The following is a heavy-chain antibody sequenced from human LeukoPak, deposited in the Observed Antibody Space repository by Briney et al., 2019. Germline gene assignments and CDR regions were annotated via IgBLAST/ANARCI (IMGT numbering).Heavy chain of an antibody. D-gene: IGHD2-8*02. CDR2: ISWNTGGI. CDR3: AKDEFVASAFTGAFDI. J-gene: IGHJ3*02. Sequence: GGSLRLSCAASGFTSGVSYITYWMHWVRQAPGKGLEWVSGISWNTGGIGYTDSVKGRFTISRDNAKNSLYLQMNSLRAEDMALYYCAKDEFVASAFTGAFDIWGQGTMVTVSS. V-gene: IGHV3-9*02. CDR1: GFTSGVSYITYW.